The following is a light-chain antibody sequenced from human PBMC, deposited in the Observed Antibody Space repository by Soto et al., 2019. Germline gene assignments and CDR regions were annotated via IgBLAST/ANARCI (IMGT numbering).Light chain of an antibody. J-gene: IGLJ2*01. CDR3: QSADSSGSHVV. Sequence: SYELTQPPSVSVSPGQTARITCSGDALPKQYAYCYQQKPGQAPVLVIYKDSERPSGIPERFSGSSSGTVLTLTISGVQAAAEADYYCQSADSSGSHVVFGGGTTLTVL. V-gene: IGLV3-25*03. CDR1: ALPKQY. CDR2: KDS.